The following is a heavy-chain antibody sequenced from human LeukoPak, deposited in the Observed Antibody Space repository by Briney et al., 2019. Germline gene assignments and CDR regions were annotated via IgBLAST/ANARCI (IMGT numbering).Heavy chain of an antibody. J-gene: IGHJ4*02. D-gene: IGHD3-10*01. CDR2: FDPEDGET. V-gene: IGHV1-24*01. CDR1: GYTLTELS. Sequence: ASVKVSCKVSGYTLTELSMHWVRQAPGKGLEWMGGFDPEDGETIYAQKFQGRVTMTRDTSITTAYMELRSLRSDDRAVYYCARIGEDYWGQGTLVTVSS. CDR3: ARIGEDY.